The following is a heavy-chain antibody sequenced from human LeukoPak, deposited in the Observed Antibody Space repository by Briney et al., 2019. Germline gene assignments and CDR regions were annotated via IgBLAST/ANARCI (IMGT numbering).Heavy chain of an antibody. J-gene: IGHJ4*02. CDR1: GGSFSGYY. V-gene: IGHV4-34*01. CDR2: INHSGST. CDR3: ARGKSSSSSSGGDY. D-gene: IGHD6-6*01. Sequence: ASETLSLTCAVYGGSFSGYYWSWIRQPPGKGLEWIGEINHSGSTNYNPSLKSRVTISVDTSKNQFSLKLSSVTAADTAVYYCARGKSSSSSSGGDYWGQGTLVTVSS.